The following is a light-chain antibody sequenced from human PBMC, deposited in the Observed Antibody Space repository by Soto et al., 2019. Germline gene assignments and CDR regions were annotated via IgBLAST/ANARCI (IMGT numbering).Light chain of an antibody. Sequence: QSVLTQPPSASGTPGQRVTISCSGSNSNIGRDNVNWYQQLPGTAPKRLIYNNNQRPSGVPDRFSGSKSGTSASLAISELQSEDEADYYCSSYSGSDNFVVFGGGTQLTVL. CDR2: NNN. J-gene: IGLJ2*01. CDR3: SSYSGSDNFVV. CDR1: NSNIGRDN. V-gene: IGLV1-44*01.